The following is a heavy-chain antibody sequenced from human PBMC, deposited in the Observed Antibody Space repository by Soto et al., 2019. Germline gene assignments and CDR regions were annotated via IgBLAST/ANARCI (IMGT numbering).Heavy chain of an antibody. CDR2: VYNSGST. D-gene: IGHD6-13*01. V-gene: IGHV4-59*01. CDR1: GGSISSNY. CDR3: GRYRREAVAGYTLDD. Sequence: PSETLSLTCTASGGSISSNYWPWIRQPPGKGLEWIGYVYNSGSTNYNPSLKSRGTITEKTTTSQISLKENYITTADTTALYCGRYRREAVAGYTLDDWGQGIMVTVSS. J-gene: IGHJ4*02.